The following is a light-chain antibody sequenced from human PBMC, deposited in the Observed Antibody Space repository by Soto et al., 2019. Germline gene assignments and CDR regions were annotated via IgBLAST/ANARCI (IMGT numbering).Light chain of an antibody. Sequence: DIVMTQSPDSLTMSLGERATINCKSSQNILYSSNNENYLAWYQQKPGQPPKLLIYWASTRESGVPDRFSGSGSGTDFTLTISSLQAEDVAVYYCQQYFSTPTFGQGTLLEIK. CDR1: QNILYSSNNENY. V-gene: IGKV4-1*01. CDR2: WAS. J-gene: IGKJ5*01. CDR3: QQYFSTPT.